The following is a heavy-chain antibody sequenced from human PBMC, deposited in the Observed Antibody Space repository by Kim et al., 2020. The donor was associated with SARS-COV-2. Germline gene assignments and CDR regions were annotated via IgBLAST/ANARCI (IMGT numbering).Heavy chain of an antibody. CDR2: INPSGGST. CDR3: ARSPLSMVRGVIITHDYGMDV. Sequence: ASVKVSCKASGYTFTSYYMNWVRQAPGQGLEWMGIINPSGGSTSYAQKFQGRVTMTRDTSTSTVYMELSSLRSEDTAVYYCARSPLSMVRGVIITHDYGMDVWGQGTTVTVSS. J-gene: IGHJ6*02. D-gene: IGHD3-10*01. CDR1: GYTFTSYY. V-gene: IGHV1-46*01.